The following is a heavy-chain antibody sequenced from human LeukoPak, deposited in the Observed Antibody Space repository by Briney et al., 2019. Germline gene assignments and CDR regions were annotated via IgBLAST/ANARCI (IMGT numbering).Heavy chain of an antibody. V-gene: IGHV4-38-2*01. CDR3: ARLFWGKYYFDY. J-gene: IGHJ4*02. Sequence: PSETLSLACAVSGYSISSGYYWGWIRQPPGKGLEWIGSIYHSGSTYYNPSLKSRVTISVDTSKNQFSLKLSSVTAADTAVYYCARLFWGKYYFDYWGQGTLVTVSS. CDR2: IYHSGST. D-gene: IGHD7-27*01. CDR1: GYSISSGYY.